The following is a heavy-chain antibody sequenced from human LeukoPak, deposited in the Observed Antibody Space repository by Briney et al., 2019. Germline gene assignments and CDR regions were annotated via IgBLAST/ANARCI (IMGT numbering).Heavy chain of an antibody. D-gene: IGHD3-9*01. CDR3: AREIPYYDILTGYRSSSTMDV. J-gene: IGHJ6*02. CDR1: GFTFSSYA. V-gene: IGHV3-30-3*01. CDR2: ISYDGSNK. Sequence: PGGSLRLSCAASGFTFSSYAMHWVRQAPGKGLEWVAVISYDGSNKYYADSVKGRFTISRDNSKNTLYLQMNGLRAEDTAVYYCAREIPYYDILTGYRSSSTMDVWGQGTTVTVSS.